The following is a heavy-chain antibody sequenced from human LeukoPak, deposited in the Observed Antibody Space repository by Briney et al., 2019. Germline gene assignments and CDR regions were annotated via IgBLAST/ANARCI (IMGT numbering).Heavy chain of an antibody. CDR1: GGSISSYY. D-gene: IGHD3-22*01. V-gene: IGHV4-59*08. Sequence: SETLSLTCTVSGGSISSYYWSWIRQPPGKGLEWIGYIYYSGSTNYNPSLKSRVTTSVDTSKNQFSLKLSSVTAADTAVYYCARPLITHDAFDIWGQGTTVTVSS. CDR3: ARPLITHDAFDI. CDR2: IYYSGST. J-gene: IGHJ3*02.